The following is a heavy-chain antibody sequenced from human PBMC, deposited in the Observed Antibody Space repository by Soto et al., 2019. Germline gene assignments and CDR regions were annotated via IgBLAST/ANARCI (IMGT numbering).Heavy chain of an antibody. CDR1: GDRVFTNSAT. D-gene: IGHD3-22*01. CDR2: TYYRSKWDN. J-gene: IGHJ4*02. CDR3: ARQGGYYQALDS. Sequence: SQSLSLTCAISGDRVFTNSATWNWIRQSPSRGLEWLGRTYYRSKWDNDYAVSVKSRITINPDTSKNQFSLQLNSVSSADTAVYYCARQGGYYQALDSWGQGTLVTVSS. V-gene: IGHV6-1*01.